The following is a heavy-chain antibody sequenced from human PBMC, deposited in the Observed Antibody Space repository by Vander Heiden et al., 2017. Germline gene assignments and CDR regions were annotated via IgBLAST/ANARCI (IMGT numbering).Heavy chain of an antibody. Sequence: QVQLVQSGAEVKKPGASVKVSCKAYGYTFTSYYMHWVRQAPGQGLEWMGIINPSGGSTSYAQKFQGRVTMTRDTSTSTVYMELSSLRSEDTAVYYCATLPGIAVAGQTGYAFDIWGQGTMVTVSS. D-gene: IGHD6-19*01. J-gene: IGHJ3*02. CDR1: GYTFTSYY. V-gene: IGHV1-46*01. CDR2: INPSGGST. CDR3: ATLPGIAVAGQTGYAFDI.